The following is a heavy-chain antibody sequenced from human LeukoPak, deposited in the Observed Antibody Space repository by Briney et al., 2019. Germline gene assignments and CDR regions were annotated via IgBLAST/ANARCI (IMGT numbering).Heavy chain of an antibody. CDR2: ISSSSSYI. V-gene: IGHV3-21*05. CDR3: ARDQDFGVVPDAFDI. J-gene: IGHJ3*02. CDR1: GFTFSSYE. D-gene: IGHD3-3*01. Sequence: PGGSLRLSCAASGFTFSSYEMNWVRQAPGKGLEWVSYISSSSSYIYYADSVKGRFTISRDNAKNSLYLQMNSLRAEDTAVYYCARDQDFGVVPDAFDIWGQGTMVTVSS.